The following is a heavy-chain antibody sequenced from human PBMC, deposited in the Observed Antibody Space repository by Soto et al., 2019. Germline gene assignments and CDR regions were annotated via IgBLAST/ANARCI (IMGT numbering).Heavy chain of an antibody. V-gene: IGHV1-8*02. Sequence: ASVKVSCKASGYAFTSYGISWVRQATGQGLEWMGWMNPNSGNTGYAQKFQGRVTMTRNTSISTAYMELSSLRSEDTAVYYCAREHYGNSAWFDPWGQGTLVTDSS. CDR3: AREHYGNSAWFDP. CDR2: MNPNSGNT. CDR1: GYAFTSYG. J-gene: IGHJ5*02. D-gene: IGHD3-10*01.